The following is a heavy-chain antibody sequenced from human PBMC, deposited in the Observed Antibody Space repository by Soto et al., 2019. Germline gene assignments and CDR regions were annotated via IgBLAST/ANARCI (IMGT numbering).Heavy chain of an antibody. Sequence: EVQLVESGGGLVQPGRSLRLSCAASGFTFDDYAMHWVRQAPGKGLEWVSGISWNSGSIGYADSVKGRFTISRDNAKNSLYLQMNSLRAEDTDLYYCAKARREYYFDYWGQGTLVTVSS. CDR2: ISWNSGSI. J-gene: IGHJ4*02. CDR1: GFTFDDYA. CDR3: AKARREYYFDY. V-gene: IGHV3-9*01.